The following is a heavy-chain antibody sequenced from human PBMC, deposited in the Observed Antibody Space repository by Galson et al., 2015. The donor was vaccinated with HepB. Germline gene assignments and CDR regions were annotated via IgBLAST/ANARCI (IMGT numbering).Heavy chain of an antibody. J-gene: IGHJ6*02. CDR1: GGTFSSYA. CDR3: ARPSTTHYGDSGYYYYGMDV. V-gene: IGHV1-69*13. CDR2: IIPIFGTA. Sequence: SVKVSCKASGGTFSSYAISWVRQAPGQGLEWMGGIIPIFGTANYAQKFQGRVTITADESTSTAYMELSSLRSEDTAVYYRARPSTTHYGDSGYYYYGMDVWGHGTTVTVSS. D-gene: IGHD4-17*01.